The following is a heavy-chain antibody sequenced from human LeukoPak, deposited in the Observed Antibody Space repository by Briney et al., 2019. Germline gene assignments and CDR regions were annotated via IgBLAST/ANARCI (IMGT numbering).Heavy chain of an antibody. V-gene: IGHV3-48*03. D-gene: IGHD3-22*01. CDR2: ITGSGSTI. J-gene: IGHJ4*02. CDR1: GFTFSSYE. Sequence: PGGSLRLSCAASGFTFSSYEMNWVRQPPGKGLEWVSYITGSGSTIYYADSLKGRFTISRDNAKNSLYLQMNSLRAEDTAVYYCARRGEGYYDSSDYYSFDYWGQGTLVTVSS. CDR3: ARRGEGYYDSSDYYSFDY.